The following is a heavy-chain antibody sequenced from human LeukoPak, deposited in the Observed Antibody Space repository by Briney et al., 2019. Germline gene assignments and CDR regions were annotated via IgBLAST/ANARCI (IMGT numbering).Heavy chain of an antibody. Sequence: GGSLRLSCAASGFTFSSYRMTWVRQAPGKGLEWVAYISSSSSTIYYADSVKGRFTISRDNAKNALYMQMNSLRAEDTAVYYCAKDIWVTPYGMDVWGQGTTVTVSS. CDR2: ISSSSSTI. J-gene: IGHJ6*02. D-gene: IGHD2-21*02. V-gene: IGHV3-48*04. CDR3: AKDIWVTPYGMDV. CDR1: GFTFSSYR.